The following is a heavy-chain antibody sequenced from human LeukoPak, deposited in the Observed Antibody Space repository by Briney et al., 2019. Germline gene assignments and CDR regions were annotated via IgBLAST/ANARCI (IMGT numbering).Heavy chain of an antibody. V-gene: IGHV3-33*01. CDR3: ARDDIVVALYGTDV. CDR2: IWYDGSNK. J-gene: IGHJ6*02. D-gene: IGHD2-2*01. Sequence: PGGSLRLSCAASGFTFSSYGMHWVRQAPGKGLEWVAVIWYDGSNKYYADSVKGRFTISRDNSKNTLYLQMNSLRAEDTAVYYCARDDIVVALYGTDVWGQGTTVTVSS. CDR1: GFTFSSYG.